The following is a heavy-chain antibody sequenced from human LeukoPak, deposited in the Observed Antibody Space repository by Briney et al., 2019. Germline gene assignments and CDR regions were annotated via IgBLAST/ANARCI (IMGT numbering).Heavy chain of an antibody. V-gene: IGHV4-59*12. D-gene: IGHD3-3*01. CDR1: GGSMSSYY. Sequence: PSETLSLTCTVSGGSMSSYYWSWIRQPPGKGLEWIGYIYYSGSTYYNPSLKSRVTISVDRSKNQFSLKLSSVTAADTAVYYCAGYDFWSGFRTWGQGTLVTVSS. CDR2: IYYSGST. CDR3: AGYDFWSGFRT. J-gene: IGHJ5*02.